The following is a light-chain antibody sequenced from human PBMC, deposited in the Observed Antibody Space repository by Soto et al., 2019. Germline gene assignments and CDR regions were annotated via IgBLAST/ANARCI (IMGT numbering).Light chain of an antibody. CDR2: DAS. CDR1: QSISSW. J-gene: IGKJ1*01. CDR3: QQYNSYSQTWT. V-gene: IGKV1-5*01. Sequence: DIQMTQSPSTLSASVGERVTITCRASQSISSWLAWYQQKPGKAPKLLIYDASSLESGVPSRFSGSGSGTEFTLTISSLQPDDFATYYCQQYNSYSQTWTFGQGTKVDIK.